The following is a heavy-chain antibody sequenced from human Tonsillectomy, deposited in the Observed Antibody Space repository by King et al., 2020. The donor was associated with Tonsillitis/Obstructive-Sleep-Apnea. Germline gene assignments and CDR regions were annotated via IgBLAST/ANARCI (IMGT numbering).Heavy chain of an antibody. CDR1: GGSFSGYY. D-gene: IGHD4-17*01. J-gene: IGHJ6*02. Sequence: VQLQQWGAGLLKTSETLSLTCAVYGGSFSGYYWSWIRQPPGKGLEWIGEINHSGSTNYNPSLKSRVTISVDTSKNQFSLKLSSVTAADTALYYCTRGLDDYGENIPYGMDVWGQGTTVTVSS. V-gene: IGHV4-34*01. CDR2: INHSGST. CDR3: TRGLDDYGENIPYGMDV.